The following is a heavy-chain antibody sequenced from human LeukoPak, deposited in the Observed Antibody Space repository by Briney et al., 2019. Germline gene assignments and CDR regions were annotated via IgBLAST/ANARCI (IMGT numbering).Heavy chain of an antibody. D-gene: IGHD3-16*02. CDR2: ISSSSYI. CDR1: GFTFSSYS. Sequence: GGSLRLSCAASGFTFSSYSMNWVRQAPGKGLEWVSSISSSSYIYYADSVKGRFTISRDNAKNSLYLQMNSLRAEDTAVYYCARSMITFGGVIVPYYFDYWGQGTLVTVSS. V-gene: IGHV3-21*01. J-gene: IGHJ4*02. CDR3: ARSMITFGGVIVPYYFDY.